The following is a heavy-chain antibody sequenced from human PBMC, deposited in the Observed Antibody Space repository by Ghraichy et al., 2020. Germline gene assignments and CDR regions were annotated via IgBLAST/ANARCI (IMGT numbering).Heavy chain of an antibody. CDR1: GYTFTGYY. CDR2: INPNSGGT. D-gene: IGHD3-22*01. CDR3: ARGGNSSGYYYYYGMDV. Sequence: ASVKVSCKASGYTFTGYYMHWVRQAPGQGLEWMGWINPNSGGTNYAQKFQGRVTMTRDTSISTAYMELSRLRSDDTAVYYCARGGNSSGYYYYYGMDVWGQGTTVTVSS. J-gene: IGHJ6*02. V-gene: IGHV1-2*02.